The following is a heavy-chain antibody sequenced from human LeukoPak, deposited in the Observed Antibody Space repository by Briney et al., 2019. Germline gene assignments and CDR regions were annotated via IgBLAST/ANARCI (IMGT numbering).Heavy chain of an antibody. D-gene: IGHD3-3*01. J-gene: IGHJ6*02. CDR3: ARAHLTIFGVVMSGMDV. V-gene: IGHV1-18*01. CDR1: GYTFTSYG. Sequence: ASVKVSCKASGYTFTSYGISWVRQAPGQGLEWMGWISAYNGNTNYAQKLQGRVTMTTDTSTSTAYMELRSLRSDDTAVYYCARAHLTIFGVVMSGMDVWGQGTTVTVSS. CDR2: ISAYNGNT.